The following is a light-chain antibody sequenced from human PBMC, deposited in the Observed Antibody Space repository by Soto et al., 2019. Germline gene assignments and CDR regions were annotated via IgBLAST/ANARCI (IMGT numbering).Light chain of an antibody. CDR1: QGLSWS. J-gene: IGKJ4*01. V-gene: IGKV1-9*01. CDR3: QPVNNYPLT. Sequence: IRLTQSPSSLSASVGDRVTITCRASQGLSWSFACFQQKPGKAPKLLIYAASTLQTGVPSRFSGSEYGTDFTLTISSLQPEDVATYYCQPVNNYPLTFDGGTKVEIK. CDR2: AAS.